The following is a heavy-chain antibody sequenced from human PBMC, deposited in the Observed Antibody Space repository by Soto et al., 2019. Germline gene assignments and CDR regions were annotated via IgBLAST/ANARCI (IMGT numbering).Heavy chain of an antibody. V-gene: IGHV3-30*18. D-gene: IGHD6-13*01. CDR1: GFTFSSYG. CDR2: ISYDGSSK. CDR3: AKYRSSRWYYFDC. J-gene: IGHJ4*02. Sequence: QVQLVESGGGVVQPGRSLRLSCAASGFTFSSYGMHWVRQTPGKGLEWVAVISYDGSSKYYADSVKGRFTISRDNSKNTLYLQMNSLRDEDTAVYYCAKYRSSRWYYFDCWGQGTLVTVSS.